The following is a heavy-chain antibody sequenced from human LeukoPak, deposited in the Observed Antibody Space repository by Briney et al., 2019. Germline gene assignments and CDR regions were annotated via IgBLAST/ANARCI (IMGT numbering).Heavy chain of an antibody. J-gene: IGHJ4*02. Sequence: GGSLRLSCAASGFTFSSYSMNWVRQAPGKGLEWVSSISSSSSYICYADSVKGRFTISRDNAKNSLYLQMNSLRAEDTAVYYCARDEAVGATGTFDYWGQGTLVTVSS. CDR1: GFTFSSYS. CDR3: ARDEAVGATGTFDY. CDR2: ISSSSSYI. D-gene: IGHD1-26*01. V-gene: IGHV3-21*01.